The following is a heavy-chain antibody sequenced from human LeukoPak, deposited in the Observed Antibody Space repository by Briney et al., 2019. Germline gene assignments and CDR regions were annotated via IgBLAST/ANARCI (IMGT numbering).Heavy chain of an antibody. CDR3: VYGGSYYVA. Sequence: GGSLRLSCAASGFTSASYWMTWVRQAPGKGLELVANIKEDGSEKYYVDSVKGRFTISRDNAKNSLYWQMNRLRAEDTALYHCVYGGSYYVAWGQGTLVTVSS. CDR2: IKEDGSEK. CDR1: GFTSASYW. V-gene: IGHV3-7*01. J-gene: IGHJ5*02. D-gene: IGHD1-26*01.